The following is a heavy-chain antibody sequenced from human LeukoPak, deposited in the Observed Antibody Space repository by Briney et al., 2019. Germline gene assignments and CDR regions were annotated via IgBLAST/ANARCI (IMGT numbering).Heavy chain of an antibody. Sequence: GGSLRLSCAASGFTFSSYGMHWVRQAPGKGLEWVAVIWYDGSNKYYADSVKGRSTISRDNSKNTLYLQMNSLRAEDTAVYYCARDTLIYDILTGYPDYWGQGTLVTVSS. V-gene: IGHV3-33*01. CDR3: ARDTLIYDILTGYPDY. CDR2: IWYDGSNK. J-gene: IGHJ4*02. CDR1: GFTFSSYG. D-gene: IGHD3-9*01.